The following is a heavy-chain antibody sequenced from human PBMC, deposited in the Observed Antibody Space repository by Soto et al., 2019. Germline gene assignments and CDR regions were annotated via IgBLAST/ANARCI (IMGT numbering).Heavy chain of an antibody. J-gene: IGHJ5*02. V-gene: IGHV4-34*01. CDR1: GGSFSDHY. CDR3: TRTPTRGASAWFDP. D-gene: IGHD1-26*01. CDR2: IHLSGRT. Sequence: QVQLQQWGAGLLKPSETLSLTCAVYGGSFSDHYWIWIRQPTGKGLEWIGEIHLSGRTNYNPSLKSRVTISLDTSKNQFSVKLSSVTAADTAVYYCTRTPTRGASAWFDPWGQGTLVSVSS.